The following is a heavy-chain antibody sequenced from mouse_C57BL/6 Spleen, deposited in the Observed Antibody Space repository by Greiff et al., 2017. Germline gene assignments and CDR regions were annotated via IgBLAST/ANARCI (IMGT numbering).Heavy chain of an antibody. V-gene: IGHV1-82*01. CDR2: IYPRDGDN. J-gene: IGHJ2*01. CDR3: ARERTTVVSYFDY. CDR1: GYAFSSSW. D-gene: IGHD1-1*01. Sequence: QVQLQQSGPELVKPGASVKISCTASGYAFSSSWMNWVKQRPGKGLEWIGRIYPRDGDNNYNGQFKGKATLTADKSSSTAYMQLSSLTSENATVYFCARERTTVVSYFDYWGQGTTLTVSS.